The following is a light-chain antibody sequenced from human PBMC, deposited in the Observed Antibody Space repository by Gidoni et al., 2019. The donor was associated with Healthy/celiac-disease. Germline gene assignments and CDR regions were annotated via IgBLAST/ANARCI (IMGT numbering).Light chain of an antibody. J-gene: IGKJ1*01. CDR3: QQRSNWPPWT. CDR2: DSS. CDR1: QSVSSY. Sequence: EIVFTQSPATLSLSPGERGNLSCRASQSVSSYLAWYQQKPGQAPRLLLYDSSNRATGIPARFSGSGSGTDFTLTISSLEPEDFAVYYCQQRSNWPPWTFGQGTKVEIK. V-gene: IGKV3-11*01.